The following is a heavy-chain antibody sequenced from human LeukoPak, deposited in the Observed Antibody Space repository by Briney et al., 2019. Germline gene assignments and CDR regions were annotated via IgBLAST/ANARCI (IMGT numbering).Heavy chain of an antibody. CDR2: IYYSGST. J-gene: IGHJ4*02. Sequence: SETLSLTCTVSGGSISSYYWSWIRQPPGKGLEWIGYIYYSGSTNYNPSLKSRVTISVDTSKNQFSLKLSSVTAADTAVYYCARVAYGSSWWPVDYWGQGTLVTVSS. CDR1: GGSISSYY. D-gene: IGHD6-13*01. CDR3: ARVAYGSSWWPVDY. V-gene: IGHV4-59*01.